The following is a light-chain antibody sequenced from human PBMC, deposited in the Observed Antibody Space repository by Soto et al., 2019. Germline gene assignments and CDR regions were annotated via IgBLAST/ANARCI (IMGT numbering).Light chain of an antibody. J-gene: IGKJ2*01. CDR1: QSVTNK. CDR3: QQYNNWPPYT. Sequence: ETVMTQSPATLSVFPGERATLSCSASQSVTNKLAWYQQKPGQAPRLLIYAASTRATGIPARFSGSGSGTEFILTISSLQSEDFAVYYCQQYNNWPPYTFGQGTKVEIK. CDR2: AAS. V-gene: IGKV3-15*01.